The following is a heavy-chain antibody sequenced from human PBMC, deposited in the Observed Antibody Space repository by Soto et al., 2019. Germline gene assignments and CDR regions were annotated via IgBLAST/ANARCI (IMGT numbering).Heavy chain of an antibody. CDR1: GFTFSSYA. CDR3: AKDSHLVNYYDSSGYFHY. Sequence: EVQLLASGGGLVQPGGSLRLSCAASGFTFSSYAMSWVRQAPGKGLEWVSAISGSGGSTYYADSVKGRFTISRDNSKNTLYLQMNSLRAEDTAVYYCAKDSHLVNYYDSSGYFHYWGQGTLVTVSS. J-gene: IGHJ4*02. D-gene: IGHD3-22*01. V-gene: IGHV3-23*01. CDR2: ISGSGGST.